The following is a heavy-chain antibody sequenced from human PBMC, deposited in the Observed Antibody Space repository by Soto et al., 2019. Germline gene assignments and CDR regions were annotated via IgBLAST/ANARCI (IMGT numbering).Heavy chain of an antibody. CDR1: GFTFSSYG. Sequence: QVQLVESGGGVVQPGRSLRLSCAASGFTFSSYGMHWVRQAPGKGLEWVAVISYDGSNKYYADSVKGRFTISRDNSKNTLYLQMNSLRAEDTAVYYCAKSISGGSYYVTYWGQGTLVTVSS. CDR3: AKSISGGSYYVTY. V-gene: IGHV3-30*18. J-gene: IGHJ4*02. CDR2: ISYDGSNK. D-gene: IGHD2-15*01.